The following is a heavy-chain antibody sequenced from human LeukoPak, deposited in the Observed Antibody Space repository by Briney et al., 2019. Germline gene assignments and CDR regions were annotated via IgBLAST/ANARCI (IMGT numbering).Heavy chain of an antibody. J-gene: IGHJ5*02. CDR1: GYTFTSYG. Sequence: GASVKVSCKASGYTFTSYGISWVRQAPGQGLEWMGWISAYNGNTNYAQKLQGRVTMTTDTSTSTAYMELRSLRSDDTAVYYCARRHGYFDQYNWFDPWGQGTLVTVSS. D-gene: IGHD3-9*01. CDR3: ARRHGYFDQYNWFDP. CDR2: ISAYNGNT. V-gene: IGHV1-18*01.